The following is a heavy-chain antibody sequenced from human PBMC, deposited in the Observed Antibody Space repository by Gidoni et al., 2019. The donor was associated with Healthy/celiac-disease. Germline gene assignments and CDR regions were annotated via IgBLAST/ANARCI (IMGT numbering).Heavy chain of an antibody. CDR1: GGSISSGGYS. J-gene: IGHJ4*02. V-gene: IGHV4-30-2*01. CDR3: ARVGSHYYDSSGYYES. CDR2: IYHSGST. D-gene: IGHD3-22*01. Sequence: QLQLQESGSGLVKPSQTLSLTCAVSGGSISSGGYSWSWIRQPPGKGLEWIGYIYHSGSTYYNPSLKSRVTISVDRSKNQFSLKLSSVTAADTAVYYCARVGSHYYDSSGYYESWGQGTLVTVSS.